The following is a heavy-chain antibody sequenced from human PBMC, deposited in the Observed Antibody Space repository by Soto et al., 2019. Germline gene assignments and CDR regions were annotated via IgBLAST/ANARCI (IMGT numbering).Heavy chain of an antibody. CDR3: ARPRTHNKHGESFYGVDV. V-gene: IGHV4-39*01. CDR2: IYYSGST. J-gene: IGHJ6*04. D-gene: IGHD3-10*01. CDR1: GDSISSDGYY. Sequence: QVQLQESGPGLVKPSEILSLTCTVSGDSISSDGYYWGWFRQPPGKGLEWIGSIYYSGSTYYNPSLQSRVTIARHTSKNPFSLKVSSVTDTDAGVYYCARPRTHNKHGESFYGVDVWGKGTTVTVSS.